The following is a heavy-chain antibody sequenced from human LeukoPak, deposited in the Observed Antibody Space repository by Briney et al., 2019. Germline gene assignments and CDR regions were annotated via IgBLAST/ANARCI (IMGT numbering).Heavy chain of an antibody. Sequence: ASVKVSCKASGYTFTGYYMHWGRQAPGQGLEWMGWINTNSGGTNYAQKFQGRVTITRDTSISTAYMELSRLRSDGTAVYYFAREEGPTPGGFVSWGQGTLVTVSS. CDR2: INTNSGGT. CDR3: AREEGPTPGGFVS. J-gene: IGHJ5*01. CDR1: GYTFTGYY. V-gene: IGHV1-2*02. D-gene: IGHD3-10*01.